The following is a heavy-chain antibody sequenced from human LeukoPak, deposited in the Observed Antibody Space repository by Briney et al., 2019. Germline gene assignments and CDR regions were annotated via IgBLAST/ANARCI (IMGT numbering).Heavy chain of an antibody. Sequence: ASVKVSCKASGYTFTTYGISWVRQAPGQGLEWMGWISAYNGNTNYAQKLQGRVTMTTDTSTSTAYMELRSLRSDDTAVYYCARDRRSYYGSGSYPPFDYWGQGTLVTVSS. CDR1: GYTFTTYG. CDR2: ISAYNGNT. D-gene: IGHD3-10*01. J-gene: IGHJ4*02. CDR3: ARDRRSYYGSGSYPPFDY. V-gene: IGHV1-18*01.